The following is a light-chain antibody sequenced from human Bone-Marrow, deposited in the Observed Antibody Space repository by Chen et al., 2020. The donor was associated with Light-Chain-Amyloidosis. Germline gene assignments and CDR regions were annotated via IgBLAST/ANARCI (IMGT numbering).Light chain of an antibody. J-gene: IGKJ2*01. Sequence: DIQMTQSPSTLSASVGDRVTISCRASQSISPWLAWYQQKPGKAPRLLIYKASTLESGVPSRFSGSGSGTEFRLTISSLQPDDVATYYCQQFNSYWGTFGQGTKLEI. V-gene: IGKV1-5*03. CDR1: QSISPW. CDR2: KAS. CDR3: QQFNSYWGT.